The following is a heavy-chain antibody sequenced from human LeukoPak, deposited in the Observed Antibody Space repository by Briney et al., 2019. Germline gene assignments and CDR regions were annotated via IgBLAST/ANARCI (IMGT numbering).Heavy chain of an antibody. CDR2: IYSSGSN. CDR1: GGSISNYF. CDR3: AGRAARDPKFDY. J-gene: IGHJ4*02. V-gene: IGHV4-59*08. D-gene: IGHD5-18*01. Sequence: SETLSLTCSVSGGSISNYFWTWIRQPPGKGLEWIGSIYSSGSNYYNPSLKSRVTISVDTSKNRFSLKLSTVTAADKTVYYCAGRAARDPKFDYWGQGTLGSVSS.